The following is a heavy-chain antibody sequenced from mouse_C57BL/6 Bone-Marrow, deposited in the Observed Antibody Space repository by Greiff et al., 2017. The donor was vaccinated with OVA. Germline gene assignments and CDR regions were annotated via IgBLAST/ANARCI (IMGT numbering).Heavy chain of an antibody. V-gene: IGHV3-1*01. D-gene: IGHD1-1*01. CDR2: ISYSGST. CDR3: ARGNYGSSDAWFAY. Sequence: VQLKESGPGMVKPSQSLSLTCTVTGYSITSGYDWHWIRHFPGNKLEWMGYISYSGSTNYNPSFKSRISITHDTSKNHFFLKLKSVTTEVTATYYCARGNYGSSDAWFAYWGQGTLVTVSA. J-gene: IGHJ3*01. CDR1: GYSITSGYD.